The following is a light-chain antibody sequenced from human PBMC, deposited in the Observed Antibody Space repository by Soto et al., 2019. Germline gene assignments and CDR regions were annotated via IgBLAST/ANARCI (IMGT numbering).Light chain of an antibody. CDR3: QQYGSSPFP. CDR1: QSVSSTY. Sequence: EIVLTQSPGTLSWSPGERATLSCRASQSVSSTYLAWYQQKPGQAPRLLIYGASSRATGIPDRFSGSGCGTDFTLTISRLEPEDFAVYYCQQYGSSPFPFAPGTKVDI. J-gene: IGKJ3*01. CDR2: GAS. V-gene: IGKV3-20*01.